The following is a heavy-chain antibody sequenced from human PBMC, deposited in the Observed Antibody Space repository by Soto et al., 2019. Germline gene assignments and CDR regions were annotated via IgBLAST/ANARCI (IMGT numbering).Heavy chain of an antibody. CDR1: VVSVSSGSHY. D-gene: IGHD3-9*01. CDR2: ISYTGTT. CDR3: ARDRYDNLNSFDPLVL. Sequence: PSETLSLTCAFSVVSVSSGSHYCSWIRQPPGRGLEWIAYISYTGTTDYNPSLKSRVTISVDMSKNQFSLRLDSVTAADTAVYYSARDRYDNLNSFDPLVLWGQGTMVPVXS. V-gene: IGHV4-61*01. J-gene: IGHJ4*03.